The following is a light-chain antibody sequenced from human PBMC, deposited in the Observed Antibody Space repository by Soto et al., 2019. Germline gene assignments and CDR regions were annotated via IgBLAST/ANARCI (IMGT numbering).Light chain of an antibody. Sequence: EIVFTQSPATMSLSPGERATLSCRASQSVSSYLAWYQQKPGQAPRLLIYDATNRATGIPARFSGSGSGTDFTLTISSLEPEDFAVYYCQQRGKRPVTFGPGTKVDIK. CDR1: QSVSSY. V-gene: IGKV3-11*01. CDR3: QQRGKRPVT. CDR2: DAT. J-gene: IGKJ3*01.